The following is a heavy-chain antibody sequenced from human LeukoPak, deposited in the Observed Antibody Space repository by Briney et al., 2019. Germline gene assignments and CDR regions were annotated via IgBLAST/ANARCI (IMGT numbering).Heavy chain of an antibody. CDR2: TYWDDDK. D-gene: IGHD2-21*02. CDR1: GFSLSTSGVG. CDR3: AHSRQVVTSSAGYFDY. Sequence: SGPTLVKPTQTLALTCTFSGFSLSTSGVGVGWIRQPPGKALEWLALTYWDDDKRYSPSLKSRLTITKDTSKNQVVLTMTNMDPVDTATYYCAHSRQVVTSSAGYFDYWGQGTLVTVSS. J-gene: IGHJ4*02. V-gene: IGHV2-5*02.